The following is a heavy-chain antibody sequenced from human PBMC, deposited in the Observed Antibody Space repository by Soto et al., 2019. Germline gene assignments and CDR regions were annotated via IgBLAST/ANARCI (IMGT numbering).Heavy chain of an antibody. CDR2: TSYDGSNK. CDR1: GFTFRSYG. Sequence: QVQLVESGGGVVQPGTSRRLSCVGSGFTFRSYGIHWVRQAPGKGLEWVALTSYDGSNKDYGDSVKGRFTISRDNSRNTVDLQMDSLRREDTALYYCARWGTTGGLDVWGQGTLVSVSS. CDR3: ARWGTTGGLDV. V-gene: IGHV3-33*05. D-gene: IGHD3-16*01. J-gene: IGHJ1*01.